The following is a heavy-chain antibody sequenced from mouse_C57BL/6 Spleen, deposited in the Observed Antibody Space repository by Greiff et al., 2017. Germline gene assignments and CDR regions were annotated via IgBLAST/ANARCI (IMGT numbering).Heavy chain of an antibody. CDR3: ARAHISLYDGSFAY. CDR2: ISSGSSTI. CDR1: GFTFSDYG. J-gene: IGHJ3*01. V-gene: IGHV5-17*01. Sequence: EVQVVESGGGLVKPGGSLKLSCAASGFTFSDYGMHWVRQAPGKGLEWVAYISSGSSTIYYADTVKGRFTISRDNAKNTLFLQMTSLRSEDTAMYYCARAHISLYDGSFAYWGQGTLVTVSA. D-gene: IGHD2-3*01.